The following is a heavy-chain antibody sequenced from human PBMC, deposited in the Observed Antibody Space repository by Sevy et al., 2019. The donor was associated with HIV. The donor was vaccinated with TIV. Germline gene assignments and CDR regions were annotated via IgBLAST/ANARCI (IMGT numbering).Heavy chain of an antibody. J-gene: IGHJ4*02. CDR1: GGSISSYF. Sequence: SETLSLTCSVSGGSISSYFWTWVRQSPGKGLEWIGNAYFTGNTDYSPSLKSRVTLSLDTSKSQFSLTLKSVTAADTATYFCARDSTTRPRVLDYWGQGTLVTVSS. CDR3: ARDSTTRPRVLDY. D-gene: IGHD1-1*01. CDR2: AYFTGNT. V-gene: IGHV4-59*01.